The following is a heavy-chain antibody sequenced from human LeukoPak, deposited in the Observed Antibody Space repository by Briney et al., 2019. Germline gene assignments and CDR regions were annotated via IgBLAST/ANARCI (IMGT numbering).Heavy chain of an antibody. V-gene: IGHV3-7*03. CDR2: INQDGTEK. CDR3: SRDPRNNDY. J-gene: IGHJ4*02. Sequence: PGESLRLSCAASGFTFTTYWMSWVRQFPGKGLQWVANINQDGTEKYYVDSVKGRFTISRDNAKNSLHLQMNSLTVEDTAVYYCSRDPRNNDYWGQGTLVTVSS. CDR1: GFTFTTYW.